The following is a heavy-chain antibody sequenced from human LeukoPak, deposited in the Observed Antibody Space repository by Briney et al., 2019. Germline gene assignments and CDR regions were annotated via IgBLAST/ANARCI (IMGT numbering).Heavy chain of an antibody. CDR2: INPKTGST. J-gene: IGHJ4*02. CDR3: ARHFPPRTTPFDY. CDR1: RYTFIGYY. Sequence: ASVKVSCKASRYTFIGYYIHWVRQAPGQGLEWMGIINPKTGSTTYPQKFQGRITMTRDTSTSTVYMELSSLESDDTALYYCARHFPPRTTPFDYWGQGTLVTVSS. D-gene: IGHD1-1*01. V-gene: IGHV1-46*01.